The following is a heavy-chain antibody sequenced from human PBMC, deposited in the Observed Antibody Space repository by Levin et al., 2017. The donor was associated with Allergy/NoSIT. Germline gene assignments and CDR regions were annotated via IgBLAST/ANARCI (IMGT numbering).Heavy chain of an antibody. D-gene: IGHD3-22*01. CDR2: ISDSGANT. Sequence: PGGSLRLSCAASGFTFSGYTMSWVRQAPGMGLEWISAISDSGANTFYAESVKGRFTISRDNSKNTLYLQMNSLRAEDTAIYYCARDYYDSSGYYYDYWGQGTLATVSS. J-gene: IGHJ4*02. CDR3: ARDYYDSSGYYYDY. V-gene: IGHV3-23*01. CDR1: GFTFSGYT.